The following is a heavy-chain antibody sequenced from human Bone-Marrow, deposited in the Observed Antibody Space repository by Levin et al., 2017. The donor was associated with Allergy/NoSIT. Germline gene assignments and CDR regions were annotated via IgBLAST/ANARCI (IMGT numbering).Heavy chain of an antibody. CDR3: AKSGRGDWFDA. CDR1: GFTFSNYA. D-gene: IGHD1-26*01. J-gene: IGHJ5*02. CDR2: IKGDGDST. Sequence: GESLKISCVASGFTFSNYAMNWVRQAPGKGLEWVSGIKGDGDSTFYADSVKGQFTISRDNSKNTLYLQMNSLRAEDTAVYFCAKSGRGDWFDAWGQGTLVTVSS. V-gene: IGHV3-23*01.